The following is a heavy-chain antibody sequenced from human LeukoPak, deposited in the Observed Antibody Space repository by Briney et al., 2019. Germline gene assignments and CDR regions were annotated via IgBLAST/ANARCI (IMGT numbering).Heavy chain of an antibody. CDR3: ATDFLSGYNPKDLWGSLDY. Sequence: AXVKVTCKVSGYTLTELSMHWVRQAPGKGLEWMGGFDPEDGETIYAQKFQGRVTMTEDTSTDTAYMELSSLRSEDTAVYYCATDFLSGYNPKDLWGSLDYWGQGTLVTVSS. CDR1: GYTLTELS. V-gene: IGHV1-24*01. CDR2: FDPEDGET. J-gene: IGHJ4*02. D-gene: IGHD3-16*01.